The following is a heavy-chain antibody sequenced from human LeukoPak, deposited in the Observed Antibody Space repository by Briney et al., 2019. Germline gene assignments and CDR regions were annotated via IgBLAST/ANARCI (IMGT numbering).Heavy chain of an antibody. D-gene: IGHD2-8*02. CDR3: AKVLQGSWYYFDH. CDR2: ISSSGGSP. J-gene: IGHJ4*02. V-gene: IGHV3-23*01. CDR1: GFTFSSYA. Sequence: GGSLRLSCAASGFTFSSYATSWVRQAPGKGLEWVSGISSSGGSPYYADSVKGRFTISRDNSTDTLYLQMNSLSAEDTALYYCAKVLQGSWYYFDHWGQGTLVTVSS.